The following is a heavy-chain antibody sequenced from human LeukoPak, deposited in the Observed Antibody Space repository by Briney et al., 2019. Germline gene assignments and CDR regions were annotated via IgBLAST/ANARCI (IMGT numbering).Heavy chain of an antibody. CDR3: VRESSAVAHTMMRVWLDP. V-gene: IGHV4-38-2*02. Sequence: SHCLSPARDLAAHSINFARPWSWIRQATGKRREWIASINHRGRIYYTPSIKSRVTISVDTMKNQFSLKVTSVTAEDTAMYFCVRESSAVAHTMMRVWLDPWGQGTLVTVSS. CDR1: AHSINFARP. CDR2: INHRGRI. D-gene: IGHD3-22*01. J-gene: IGHJ5*02.